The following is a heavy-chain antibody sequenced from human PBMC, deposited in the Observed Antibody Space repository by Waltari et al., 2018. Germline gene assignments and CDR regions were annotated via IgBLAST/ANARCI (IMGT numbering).Heavy chain of an antibody. D-gene: IGHD3-22*01. CDR3: AKGAARTYYYDSTPAPFDY. V-gene: IGHV3-23*04. Sequence: EVQLVESGGGLVQPGGSLRLSCAASGFTFSSYAMSWVRQAPGKGLEWVSALSGSGGSTYYADSVKGRFTISRDNSKNTLYLQMNSLRAEDTAVYYCAKGAARTYYYDSTPAPFDYWGQGTLVTVSS. CDR2: LSGSGGST. J-gene: IGHJ4*02. CDR1: GFTFSSYA.